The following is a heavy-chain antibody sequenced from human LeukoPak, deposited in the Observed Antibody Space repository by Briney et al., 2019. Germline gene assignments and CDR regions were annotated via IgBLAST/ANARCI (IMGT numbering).Heavy chain of an antibody. CDR2: INPSSGGT. Sequence: ASVKVSCKASGYTFTGYYMHWVRQAPGQGLEWMGWINPSSGGTNYAQKFQGWVTMTRDTSISTAYMELSRLRSDDTAVYYCARGRHYYGSGSYDWFDPWGQGTLVTVSS. CDR3: ARGRHYYGSGSYDWFDP. D-gene: IGHD3-10*01. J-gene: IGHJ5*02. V-gene: IGHV1-2*04. CDR1: GYTFTGYY.